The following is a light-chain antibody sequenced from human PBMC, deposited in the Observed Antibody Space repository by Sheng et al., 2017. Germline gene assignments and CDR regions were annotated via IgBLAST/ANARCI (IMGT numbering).Light chain of an antibody. CDR2: ASS. CDR3: QQYNSYPYT. J-gene: IGKJ2*01. Sequence: DIQMTQSPSSLSASVGDRVTITCRASQTINTYVNWYQQKPGKAPNLLVYASSILQSGVPSRFSGSGSGSEFTLTISSLQPDDFATYYCQQYNSYPYTFGQGTKLEIK. CDR1: QTINTY. V-gene: IGKV1-39*01.